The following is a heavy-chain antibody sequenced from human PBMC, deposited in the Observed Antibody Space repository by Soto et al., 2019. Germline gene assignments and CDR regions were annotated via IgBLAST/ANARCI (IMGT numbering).Heavy chain of an antibody. D-gene: IGHD2-15*01. V-gene: IGHV3-30-3*01. CDR2: ISYDGSNK. Sequence: QVPLVESGGGVVQPGRSLRLSCAASGFTFSSYAMHWVRQAPGKGLEWVAVISYDGSNKYYADSVKGRFTISRDNSKNTLYLQMNSLRAEDTAVYYCARGYCSGGSCYSFDYWGQGTLVTVSS. J-gene: IGHJ4*02. CDR1: GFTFSSYA. CDR3: ARGYCSGGSCYSFDY.